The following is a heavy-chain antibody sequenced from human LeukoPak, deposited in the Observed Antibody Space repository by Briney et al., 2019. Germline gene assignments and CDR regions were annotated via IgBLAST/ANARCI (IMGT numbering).Heavy chain of an antibody. J-gene: IGHJ4*02. CDR3: ARDSGDFDY. V-gene: IGHV4-61*01. CDR2: ISYSGST. Sequence: RSSETLSLTCTVSGGSVTSGRNHWNWIRQPPGKGLEWIGYISYSGSTNYNPSLKSRVTISIDTSKNQFSLKLSSVTAADTAVYYCARDSGDFDYWGQGTLVTDSS. CDR1: GGSVTSGRNH.